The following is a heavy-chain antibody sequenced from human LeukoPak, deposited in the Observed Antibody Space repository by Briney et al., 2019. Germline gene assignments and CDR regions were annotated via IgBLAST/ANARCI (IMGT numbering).Heavy chain of an antibody. D-gene: IGHD1-1*01. J-gene: IGHJ3*02. CDR3: ASFPGHTYKDAFDM. Sequence: GASVKVSCKASGYTFTRYYMHWVRQAAGQGLEWMGWINPNSGGTNYAQKFQGRVTMTRGTSISTAYMELSRLRCDDMGVYHCASFPGHTYKDAFDMWGQGTMLTVPS. V-gene: IGHV1-2*02. CDR2: INPNSGGT. CDR1: GYTFTRYY.